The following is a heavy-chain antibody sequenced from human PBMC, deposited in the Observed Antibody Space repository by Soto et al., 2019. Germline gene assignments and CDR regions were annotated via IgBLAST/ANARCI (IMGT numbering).Heavy chain of an antibody. J-gene: IGHJ4*02. CDR1: GGSISSSSW. V-gene: IGHV4-4*02. CDR2: IFESGAT. CDR3: TTSHAGELNN. D-gene: IGHD1-7*01. Sequence: QVQLQESGPGLVKPSGTLSLTCAVSGGSISSSSWWTWVRQSPGKRLEWIGEIFESGATNYNPSLKSRLTVSVDKSKNPFSLSLISLTAADTAVYFCTTSHAGELNNWGQGTLVTVSS.